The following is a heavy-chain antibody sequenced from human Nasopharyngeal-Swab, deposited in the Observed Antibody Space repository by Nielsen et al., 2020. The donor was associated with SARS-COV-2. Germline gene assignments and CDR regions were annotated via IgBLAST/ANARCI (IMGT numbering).Heavy chain of an antibody. CDR2: ISGSGGST. J-gene: IGHJ6*02. CDR1: GFMFSSFA. D-gene: IGHD3-3*01. V-gene: IGHV3-23*01. CDR3: ARDGLDYDFWSAYFMDV. Sequence: GGSLGLSCTASGFMFSSFAISWVRQAPEKGLQWVSSISGSGGSTYYADSVKDRFTISRDNAKNSLYLQMNSLRAEDTAVYYCARDGLDYDFWSAYFMDVWGQGTTVTVSS.